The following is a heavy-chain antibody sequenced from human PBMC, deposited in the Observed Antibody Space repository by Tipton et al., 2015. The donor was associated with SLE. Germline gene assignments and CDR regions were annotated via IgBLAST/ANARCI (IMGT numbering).Heavy chain of an antibody. CDR3: ARLRRSSSSGDFDY. V-gene: IGHV5-51*01. Sequence: VQLVQSGAEVKKLGESLKISCKGSGYSFTTYWIAWVRQVPGKGLEWMGIIYPGDSDTRYSPSFQGQVTISADKSISTAYLQWSSLKASDTAMYYCARLRRSSSSGDFDYWGQGTLVTVSS. CDR2: IYPGDSDT. D-gene: IGHD6-6*01. J-gene: IGHJ4*02. CDR1: GYSFTTYW.